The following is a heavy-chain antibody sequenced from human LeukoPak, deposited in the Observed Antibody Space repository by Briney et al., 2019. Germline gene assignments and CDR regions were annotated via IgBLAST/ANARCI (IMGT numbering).Heavy chain of an antibody. D-gene: IGHD4-17*01. CDR2: IIPIFGTA. V-gene: IGHV1-69*05. Sequence: SVKVSCKASGGTFSSYAIGWVRQAPGQGLEWMGRIIPIFGTANYAQKFQGRVTMTTDESTSTAYMELSSLRSEDTAVYYCPKNIYTVTNIEVFDYWGEGTLVTVSS. J-gene: IGHJ4*02. CDR3: PKNIYTVTNIEVFDY. CDR1: GGTFSSYA.